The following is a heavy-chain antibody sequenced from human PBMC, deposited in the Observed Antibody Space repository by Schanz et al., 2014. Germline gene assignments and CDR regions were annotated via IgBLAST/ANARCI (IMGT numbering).Heavy chain of an antibody. CDR1: GFTLSSYA. CDR2: ISYDGSNK. Sequence: QVQLVESGGGVVQPGRSLRLSCAAYGFTLSSYAMHWVRQAPGKGLEWMAVISYDGSNKYYADSVKGRFTISRDTSKSTLYLQMNSLRAEDTAVYYCAKQIHYDMLTGTRNWGQGTLVTVSS. V-gene: IGHV3-30-3*01. J-gene: IGHJ4*02. CDR3: AKQIHYDMLTGTRN. D-gene: IGHD3-9*01.